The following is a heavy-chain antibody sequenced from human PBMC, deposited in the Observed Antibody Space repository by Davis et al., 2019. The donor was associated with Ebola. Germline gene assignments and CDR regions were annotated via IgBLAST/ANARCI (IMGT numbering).Heavy chain of an antibody. Sequence: SVKVSCKASGGTFSGYGISWVRQAPGQGPEWMGRIIPILPKTTYAERFQGRVTITADRSTATAYMELRSLRSDDTAIYYCAGEERRDGYNLPLYWGQGTLVTVSS. CDR2: IIPILPKT. CDR1: GGTFSGYG. V-gene: IGHV1-69*04. J-gene: IGHJ4*02. D-gene: IGHD5-24*01. CDR3: AGEERRDGYNLPLY.